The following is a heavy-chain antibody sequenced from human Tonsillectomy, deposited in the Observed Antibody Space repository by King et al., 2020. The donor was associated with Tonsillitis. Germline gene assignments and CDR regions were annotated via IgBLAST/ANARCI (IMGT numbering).Heavy chain of an antibody. V-gene: IGHV4-34*01. J-gene: IGHJ5*02. CDR3: ARRPEYSSSSRWFDP. CDR2: INHSGST. D-gene: IGHD6-6*01. Sequence: VQLQQWGAGLSKPSETLSLTCAVYGGSFSGYYWSWIRQPPGKGLEWIGEINHSGSTNYNPSLKSRVTISVDTSKNQFSLKLSSVTAADTAVYYCARRPEYSSSSRWFDPWGHGTLVTVSS. CDR1: GGSFSGYY.